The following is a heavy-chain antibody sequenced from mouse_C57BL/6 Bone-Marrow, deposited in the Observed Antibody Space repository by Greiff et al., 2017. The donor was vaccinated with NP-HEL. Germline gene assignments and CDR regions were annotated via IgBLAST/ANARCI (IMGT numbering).Heavy chain of an antibody. Sequence: EVKVVESGGGLVQPGGSMKLSCAASGFTFSDAWMDWVRQSPEKGLEWVAEIRNKANNHATYSAESVKGRFTISRDDSKSSVYLQMNSLRAEDTGIYYCTRPPNYYGSSYGLWFAYWGQGTLVTVSA. J-gene: IGHJ3*01. V-gene: IGHV6-6*01. CDR3: TRPPNYYGSSYGLWFAY. CDR1: GFTFSDAW. D-gene: IGHD1-1*01. CDR2: IRNKANNHAT.